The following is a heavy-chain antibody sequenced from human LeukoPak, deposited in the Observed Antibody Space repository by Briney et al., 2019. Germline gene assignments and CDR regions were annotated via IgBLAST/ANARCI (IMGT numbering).Heavy chain of an antibody. V-gene: IGHV4-38-2*01. Sequence: SETLSLTCAVSGYSISSGYYWGWFRQPPGKGLEWIACIYHSGSTYYNPSLKSRVTMSVDTSKNQFSLRLTSLTAADTAVYYCARKGGSSSPYYFYYMDVWGKGPTVTVSS. CDR1: GYSISSGYY. D-gene: IGHD6-13*01. CDR2: IYHSGST. CDR3: ARKGGSSSPYYFYYMDV. J-gene: IGHJ6*03.